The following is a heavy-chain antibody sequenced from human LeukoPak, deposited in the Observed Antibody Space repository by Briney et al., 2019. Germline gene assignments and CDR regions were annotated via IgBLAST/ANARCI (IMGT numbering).Heavy chain of an antibody. CDR2: IYTSGST. CDR3: ARMAGVPQLVYFDY. V-gene: IGHV4-61*02. Sequence: SQTLSLTCTVSGGSIRSGDYYWSWIRQPAGKGLEWIGRIYTSGSTNYNPSLKSRVTISLDTSKNQFSLKLSSVTAADTAVYYCARMAGVPQLVYFDYWGQGTLVTVSS. J-gene: IGHJ4*02. D-gene: IGHD1-1*01. CDR1: GGSIRSGDYY.